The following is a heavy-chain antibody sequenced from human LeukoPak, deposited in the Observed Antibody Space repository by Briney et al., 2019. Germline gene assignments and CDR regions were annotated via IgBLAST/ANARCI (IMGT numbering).Heavy chain of an antibody. J-gene: IGHJ4*02. CDR1: GYSISSGYY. CDR2: IYYSGST. CDR3: ARPSSGWTSLSGDFDY. Sequence: PSETLSLTCSVSGYSISSGYYWGWIRQPPGKGLEWIGSIYYSGSTYYNPSLKSRVTISVDTSKNQFSLKLSSVTAADTAVYYCARPSSGWTSLSGDFDYWGQGTLVTVSS. D-gene: IGHD6-19*01. V-gene: IGHV4-38-2*02.